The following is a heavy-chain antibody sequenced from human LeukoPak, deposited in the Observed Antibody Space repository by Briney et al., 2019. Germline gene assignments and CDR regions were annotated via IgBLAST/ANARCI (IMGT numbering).Heavy chain of an antibody. CDR2: INPSGGST. J-gene: IGHJ4*02. CDR3: ATSPDTAMVTDY. V-gene: IGHV1-46*01. D-gene: IGHD5-18*01. Sequence: GASVKVSCKASGYTFTGYYMHWVRQAPGQGLEWMGIINPSGGSTSYAQKFQGRVTMTRDTSTSTVYMELSSLRSEDTAVYYCATSPDTAMVTDYWGQGTLVTVSS. CDR1: GYTFTGYY.